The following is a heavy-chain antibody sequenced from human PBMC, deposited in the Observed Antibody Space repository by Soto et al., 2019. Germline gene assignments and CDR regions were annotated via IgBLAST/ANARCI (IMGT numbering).Heavy chain of an antibody. Sequence: QVQLVESGGGVVQPGRSLRLSCAASGFTFSSYGMHWVRQAPGKGLEWVAVIWYDGSNKYYADSVKGRFTISRDNSKNTLYRQMNRLRAEDTAVYYCARDPQRTGYCSSTSCCPDCWGQGALVTVSS. D-gene: IGHD2-2*01. CDR3: ARDPQRTGYCSSTSCCPDC. V-gene: IGHV3-33*01. CDR2: IWYDGSNK. J-gene: IGHJ4*02. CDR1: GFTFSSYG.